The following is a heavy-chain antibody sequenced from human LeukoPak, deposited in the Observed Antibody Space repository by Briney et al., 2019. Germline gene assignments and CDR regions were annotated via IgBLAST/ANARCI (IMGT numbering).Heavy chain of an antibody. CDR1: GGPFSGYY. D-gene: IGHD6-6*01. CDR2: INHSGST. V-gene: IGHV4-34*01. J-gene: IGHJ6*03. CDR3: AESIAYGHYYYMDV. Sequence: SETLSLTCAVYGGPFSGYYWSWIRQPPGKGLEWIGEINHSGSTNYNPSLKSRVTISVDTSKNQFSLKLSSVTAADTAVYYCAESIAYGHYYYMDVWGKGTTVTVSS.